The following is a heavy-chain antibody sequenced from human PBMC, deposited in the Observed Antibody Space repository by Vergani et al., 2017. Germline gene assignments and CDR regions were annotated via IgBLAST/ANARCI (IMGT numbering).Heavy chain of an antibody. CDR3: TRVXVPYYYDSSGYYADAFDI. Sequence: EVQLVESGGGLVQPGRSLRLSCTASGFTFGDYAMSWFRQAPGKGLEWVGFIRSKAYGGTTEYAASVQGRFTISRDDSKSIAYLQMNSLKTEDTAVYYCTRVXVPYYYDSSGYYADAFDIWGQGTMVTVSS. CDR1: GFTFGDYA. V-gene: IGHV3-49*03. D-gene: IGHD3-22*01. CDR2: IRSKAYGGTT. J-gene: IGHJ3*02.